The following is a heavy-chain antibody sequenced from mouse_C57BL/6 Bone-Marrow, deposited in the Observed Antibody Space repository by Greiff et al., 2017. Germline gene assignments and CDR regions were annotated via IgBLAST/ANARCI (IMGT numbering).Heavy chain of an antibody. D-gene: IGHD2-4*01. CDR2: IDPETGGT. CDR3: TPIYYDYEGDTY. J-gene: IGHJ3*01. CDR1: GYKSTEYE. V-gene: IGHV1-15*01. Sequence: VQLQQSGAERVRSGASVTLLCKASGYKSTEYETHWVKQTPVHGLEWIGAIDPETGGTAYNQKLKGKAILTADKSSITAYMELRSLTSEDSAVYYCTPIYYDYEGDTYWGQGTLVTVSA.